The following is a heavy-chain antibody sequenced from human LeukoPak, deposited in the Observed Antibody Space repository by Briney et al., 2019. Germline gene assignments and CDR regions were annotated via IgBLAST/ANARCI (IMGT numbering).Heavy chain of an antibody. CDR2: ISEDGSRK. CDR1: GFTFSSYA. D-gene: IGHD5-18*01. Sequence: GGSLRLSCAASGFTFSSYAMHWVRQAPGKGLEWAAVISEDGSRKYYAGSVKGRLTISRDNSKNTLYLQMNSLRPEDTAVYYCAREGSGNSFDYWGQGTLVTVSS. V-gene: IGHV3-30*04. CDR3: AREGSGNSFDY. J-gene: IGHJ4*02.